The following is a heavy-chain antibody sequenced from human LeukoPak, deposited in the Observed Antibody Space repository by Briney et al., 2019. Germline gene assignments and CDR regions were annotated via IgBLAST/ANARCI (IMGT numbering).Heavy chain of an antibody. Sequence: ASVKVSCKASGGTFSSYAISWVRQAPGQGLEWMGRIIPIFGTANYAQKFQGRVTITTDASTSTAYIELSSMKSADTAVYYCARGGRDFDWSQRFDYWGQGTLVTVSS. D-gene: IGHD3-9*01. CDR3: ARGGRDFDWSQRFDY. V-gene: IGHV1-69*05. CDR1: GGTFSSYA. CDR2: IIPIFGTA. J-gene: IGHJ4*02.